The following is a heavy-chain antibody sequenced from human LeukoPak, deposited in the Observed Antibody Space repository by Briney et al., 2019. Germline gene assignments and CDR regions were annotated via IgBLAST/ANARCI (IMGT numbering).Heavy chain of an antibody. V-gene: IGHV1-69*04. D-gene: IGHD6-13*01. J-gene: IGHJ4*02. Sequence: ASVKVSCKASGGTFSSYAISWVRQAPGQGLEWMGRIIPILGIANYAQKFQGRVTITADESTSTAYMELSSLRSEDTAVYYCAGTVIAAAGTRTEHDYWGQGTLVTVSS. CDR1: GGTFSSYA. CDR2: IIPILGIA. CDR3: AGTVIAAAGTRTEHDY.